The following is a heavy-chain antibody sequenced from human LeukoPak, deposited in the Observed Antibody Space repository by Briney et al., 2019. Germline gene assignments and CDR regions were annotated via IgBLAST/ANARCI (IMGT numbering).Heavy chain of an antibody. J-gene: IGHJ4*02. CDR3: ANAGPGLSYYAGYFDS. CDR1: GFTFSSYS. V-gene: IGHV3-7*03. CDR2: IKQDGTEK. Sequence: PGGSLRLSCAASGFTFSSYSMTWVRQAPGKGLEWVANIKQDGTEKYYVDSVKGRFTISRDNAKSSPYLQMDSLRGEDTAVYYCANAGPGLSYYAGYFDSWGQGTLVTVSS. D-gene: IGHD1-26*01.